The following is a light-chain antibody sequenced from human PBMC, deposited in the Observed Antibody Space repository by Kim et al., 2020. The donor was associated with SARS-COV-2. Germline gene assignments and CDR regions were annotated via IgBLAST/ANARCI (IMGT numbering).Light chain of an antibody. CDR1: SSNIGAGYD. Sequence: QSAVTQPSSVSGAPGQRVIISCTGNSSNIGAGYDVHWYQLLPGAAPKLLIYTNTNRPSGVPDRFSGSKSGTSASLAISGLQAEDEADYYCQSYDNNLWVFGGGTQLTVL. J-gene: IGLJ3*02. CDR3: QSYDNNLWV. CDR2: TNT. V-gene: IGLV1-40*02.